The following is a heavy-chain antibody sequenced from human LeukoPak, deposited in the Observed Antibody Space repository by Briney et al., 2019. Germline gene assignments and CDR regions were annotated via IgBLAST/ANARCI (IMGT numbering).Heavy chain of an antibody. V-gene: IGHV1-18*01. CDR2: ISPYNGNT. CDR1: GYTLTTYG. Sequence: GASVKVSCKASGYTLTTYGINWVRQAPGHGLEWVGWISPYNGNTNYAQKLQGRVTLTTDTSTSTAYMELRSLRSDDTAVYYCARDYYNILTGYPYNAFDMWGQGTMVTVS. D-gene: IGHD3-9*01. J-gene: IGHJ3*02. CDR3: ARDYYNILTGYPYNAFDM.